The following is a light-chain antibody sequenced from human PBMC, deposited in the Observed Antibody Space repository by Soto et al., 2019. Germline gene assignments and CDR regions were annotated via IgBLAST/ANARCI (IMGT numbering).Light chain of an antibody. CDR2: DAS. J-gene: IGKJ2*01. Sequence: ETVLTQSPATLSLSTGGRATLSCRASQSVHTYLAWYQQKAGQAPRLLIYDASNRATGIPARFSGSGSGTDFTLTISSLEPEDCAVYYCQQRSNWPPYTFGQGTKLEIK. CDR3: QQRSNWPPYT. V-gene: IGKV3-11*01. CDR1: QSVHTY.